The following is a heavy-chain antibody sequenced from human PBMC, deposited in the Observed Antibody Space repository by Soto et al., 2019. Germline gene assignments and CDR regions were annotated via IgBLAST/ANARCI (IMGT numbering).Heavy chain of an antibody. Sequence: QVQLVQSGAEVKKPGSSVKVSCKASGGTFSSYAISWVRQAPGQGLEWMGGIIPIFGTANYAQKFQGRVTITADEPTSTAYMELSSLRSEDTAVYYGARVGYCSSTSCYRGGVDYWGQGTLVTVSS. CDR3: ARVGYCSSTSCYRGGVDY. CDR2: IIPIFGTA. D-gene: IGHD2-2*02. J-gene: IGHJ4*02. CDR1: GGTFSSYA. V-gene: IGHV1-69*01.